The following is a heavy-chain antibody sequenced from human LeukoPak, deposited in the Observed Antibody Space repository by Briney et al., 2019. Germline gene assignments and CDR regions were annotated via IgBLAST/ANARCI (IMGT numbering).Heavy chain of an antibody. Sequence: GGSLRLSCGASGFTFSRYAMSWVRQAPGKRLEWGANIKQDGSGKYYVDSVKGRFTISVDNAKNSLYLQMTSLRAEDTAVYYCARDPAARGSYFTLVDYWGQGTLVTVSS. CDR3: ARDPAARGSYFTLVDY. D-gene: IGHD1-26*01. V-gene: IGHV3-7*01. J-gene: IGHJ4*02. CDR2: IKQDGSGK. CDR1: GFTFSRYA.